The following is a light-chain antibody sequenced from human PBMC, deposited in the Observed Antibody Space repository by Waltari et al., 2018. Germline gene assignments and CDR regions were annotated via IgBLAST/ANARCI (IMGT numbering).Light chain of an antibody. CDR2: GAY. CDR1: QSICEY. CDR3: QQSYT. Sequence: VTITYRASQSICEYLNWYQQKPGKAPNLLIYGAYSLQSGVPSRFRCSGSGTDFTLALTSLQPEDSATYYCQQSYTFGGGTKVEIK. J-gene: IGKJ4*01. V-gene: IGKV1-39*01.